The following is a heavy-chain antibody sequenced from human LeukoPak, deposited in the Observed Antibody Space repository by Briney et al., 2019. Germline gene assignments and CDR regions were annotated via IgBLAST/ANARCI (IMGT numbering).Heavy chain of an antibody. V-gene: IGHV4-30-2*01. Sequence: PSQTLSLTCAVSGGSISSGGYSWSWIRQPPGKGLEWIGYIYHSGSTYYNPSLKSRVTISVDRSKNQFSLKLSSVTAADTAVYYCARGHGSIAIFGVVTPADDASDIWGQGTMVTVSS. CDR1: GGSISSGGYS. CDR3: ARGHGSIAIFGVVTPADDASDI. D-gene: IGHD3-3*01. CDR2: IYHSGST. J-gene: IGHJ3*02.